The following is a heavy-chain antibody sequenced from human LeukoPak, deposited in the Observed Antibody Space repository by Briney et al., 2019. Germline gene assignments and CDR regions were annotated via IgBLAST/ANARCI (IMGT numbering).Heavy chain of an antibody. J-gene: IGHJ4*02. CDR2: ISAYNDNT. D-gene: IGHD4-17*01. V-gene: IGHV1-18*01. CDR1: GYTYTSYG. CDR3: ARDYGDYDRFDY. Sequence: GASVKVSCKASGYTYTSYGISWVRQAPGQGLEWMGWISAYNDNTNYAQKFQGRVTMTTDTSTSTAYMELRSLRSDDTAVYYCARDYGDYDRFDYWGQGTLVTVSS.